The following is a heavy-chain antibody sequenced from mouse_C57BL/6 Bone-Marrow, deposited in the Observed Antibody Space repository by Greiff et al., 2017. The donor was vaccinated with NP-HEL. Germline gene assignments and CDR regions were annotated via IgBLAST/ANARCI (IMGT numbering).Heavy chain of an antibody. Sequence: EVHLVESGGGLVKPGGSLKLTCAASGFTFSDYGMHWVRQAPEKGLEWVAYISSGRSTIYYADTVKGRFTISRDNAKNTLFLQMTSLRSEDTAMYYCARRGNYLYYYAMDYWGQGTSVTVSS. CDR1: GFTFSDYG. CDR3: ARRGNYLYYYAMDY. V-gene: IGHV5-17*01. J-gene: IGHJ4*01. CDR2: ISSGRSTI. D-gene: IGHD2-1*01.